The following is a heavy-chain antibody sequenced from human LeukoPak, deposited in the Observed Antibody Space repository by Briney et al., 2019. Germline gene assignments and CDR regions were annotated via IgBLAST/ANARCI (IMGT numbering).Heavy chain of an antibody. D-gene: IGHD3-22*01. CDR1: GFTFSSYS. Sequence: GGSMRLSCAASGFTFSSYSMSWVRQAPGKGLEWVSSISSSSSYIYYADSVKGRFTISRDNAKHSLYLQMNSLRAEDTAVYYCARELYDSSGYSQGYWGQGTLVTVSS. CDR3: ARELYDSSGYSQGY. CDR2: ISSSSSYI. V-gene: IGHV3-21*01. J-gene: IGHJ4*02.